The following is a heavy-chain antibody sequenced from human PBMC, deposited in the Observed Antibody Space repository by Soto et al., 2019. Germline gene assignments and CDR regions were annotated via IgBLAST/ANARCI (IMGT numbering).Heavy chain of an antibody. CDR2: IYYSGST. D-gene: IGHD2-15*01. CDR1: GGSISSSSYY. Sequence: SETLSLTCTVSGGSISSSSYYWGWIRQPPGKGLEWIGTIYYSGSTYYNPSLKSRVTISVDTSKNQFSLKLHSVTAADTAVYYCARHGVATLQFDYWGHGTLVTVSS. V-gene: IGHV4-39*01. CDR3: ARHGVATLQFDY. J-gene: IGHJ4*01.